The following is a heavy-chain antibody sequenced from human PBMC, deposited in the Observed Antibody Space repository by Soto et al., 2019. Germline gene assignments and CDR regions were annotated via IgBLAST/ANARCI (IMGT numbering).Heavy chain of an antibody. CDR1: GYTFTGYL. V-gene: IGHV1-2*04. CDR2: INPNSGGT. Sequence: ASVKVSCKASGYTFTGYLIHWVRQAPGQGQERKGWINPNSGGTNYAQKFQGWVTMTRDTSISTAYLELSRLRSDDTAVYYCARGEAPYYYDSSGYYRYYFDYWGQGTLVTVSS. J-gene: IGHJ4*02. D-gene: IGHD3-22*01. CDR3: ARGEAPYYYDSSGYYRYYFDY.